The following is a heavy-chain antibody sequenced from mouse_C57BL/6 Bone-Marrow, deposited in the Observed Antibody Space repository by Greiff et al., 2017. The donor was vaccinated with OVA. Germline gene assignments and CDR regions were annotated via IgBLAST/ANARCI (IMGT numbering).Heavy chain of an antibody. J-gene: IGHJ3*01. D-gene: IGHD4-1*01. Sequence: VKLMESGPGLVQPSQSLSITCTVSGFSFTSYGVHWVRQSPGKGLEWLGVIWRGGSTDYNAAFMSRLSITKDNSKSQVFFKMNSLQADDTAIYYCAKPLGPFAYWGQGTLVTVSA. CDR3: AKPLGPFAY. CDR2: IWRGGST. CDR1: GFSFTSYG. V-gene: IGHV2-5*01.